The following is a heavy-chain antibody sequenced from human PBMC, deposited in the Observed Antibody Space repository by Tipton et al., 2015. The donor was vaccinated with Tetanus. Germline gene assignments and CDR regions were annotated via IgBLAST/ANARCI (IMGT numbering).Heavy chain of an antibody. CDR1: GFTFSNYA. Sequence: GSPRLSCAASGFTFSNYAMAWVRQAPGKGLEWVSGISVRGSHTYYADPVKGRFSISRDNSKNTVYLQMNSLRDEDTAVYYCAKDPASRGWFDPWGQGTLVSVSS. J-gene: IGHJ5*02. V-gene: IGHV3-23*01. CDR3: AKDPASRGWFDP. CDR2: ISVRGSHT.